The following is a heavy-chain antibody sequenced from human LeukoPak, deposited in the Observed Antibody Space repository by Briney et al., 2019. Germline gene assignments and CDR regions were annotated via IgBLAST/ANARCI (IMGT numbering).Heavy chain of an antibody. J-gene: IGHJ5*02. CDR1: GYTFTSYW. CDR3: ARRGYCSSTSCYPFDP. CDR2: IYPGDSDT. V-gene: IGHV5-51*01. D-gene: IGHD2-2*01. Sequence: KVSCKASGYTFTSYWIGWVRQMPGKGLEWMGIIYPGDSDTRYSPSFQGQVTISADKSISTAYLQWSSLKASDTAMYYCARRGYCSSTSCYPFDPWGQGTLVTVSS.